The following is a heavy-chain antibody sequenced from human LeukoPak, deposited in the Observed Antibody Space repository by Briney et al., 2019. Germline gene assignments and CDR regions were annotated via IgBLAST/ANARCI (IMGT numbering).Heavy chain of an antibody. CDR1: GFTFTSYW. CDR2: ISSDGTTT. Sequence: GGSLRLSCAASGFTFTSYWMHWVRQAPGKGLVWVSRISSDGTTTACADSMKGRFTISRDDAKNSLSLQMNSLRAEDTAVYYCARDLDIVVVPASWFYPWGQGTLVTVSS. CDR3: ARDLDIVVVPASWFYP. V-gene: IGHV3-74*01. J-gene: IGHJ5*02. D-gene: IGHD2-2*03.